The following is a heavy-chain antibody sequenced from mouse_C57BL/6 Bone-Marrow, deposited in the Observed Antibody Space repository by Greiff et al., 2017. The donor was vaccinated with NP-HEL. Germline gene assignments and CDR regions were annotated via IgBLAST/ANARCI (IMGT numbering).Heavy chain of an antibody. Sequence: EVQLVESGGGLVQPKGSLKLSCAASGFTFNTYAMHWVRQAPGKGLEWVARIRSKSSNNATYYADSVKDRFTISRDDSQSFLYLQMNNLTTEDTAMYYCVGDPSGDYGSSYWYFDVWGTGTTVTVSS. CDR3: VGDPSGDYGSSYWYFDV. CDR2: IRSKSSNNAT. J-gene: IGHJ1*03. V-gene: IGHV10-3*01. CDR1: GFTFNTYA. D-gene: IGHD1-1*01.